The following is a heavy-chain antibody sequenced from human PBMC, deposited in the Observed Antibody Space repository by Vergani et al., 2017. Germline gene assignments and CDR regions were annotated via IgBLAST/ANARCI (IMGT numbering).Heavy chain of an antibody. CDR1: DSSIMTNPY. D-gene: IGHD3-10*01. CDR2: IHHSGDT. CDR3: AGHRGSGGFFPSSYVYGMDV. V-gene: IGHV4-38-2*01. J-gene: IGHJ6*02. Sequence: QVQLQESGPGLVKPSETLTLTCDVSDSSIMTNPYWGWFRQSPGKGLEWIGCIHHSGDTHYNSSLKSRVPISIVSSSKFSLSLTSVTAADTAIYYCAGHRGSGGFFPSSYVYGMDVWGHGTTVTVSS.